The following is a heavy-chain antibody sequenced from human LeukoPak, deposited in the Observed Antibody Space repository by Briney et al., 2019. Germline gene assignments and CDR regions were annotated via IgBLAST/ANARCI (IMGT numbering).Heavy chain of an antibody. CDR3: ARGRMGATGAYFDY. Sequence: SETLSLTCAVYSGSFSGYYWSWIRQPPGKGLEWIGEISHSGSTNYNPSLKSRVTISVDTSKNQFSLKLSSVTAADTAVYYCARGRMGATGAYFDYWGQGTLVTVSS. D-gene: IGHD1-26*01. CDR1: SGSFSGYY. J-gene: IGHJ4*02. CDR2: ISHSGST. V-gene: IGHV4-34*01.